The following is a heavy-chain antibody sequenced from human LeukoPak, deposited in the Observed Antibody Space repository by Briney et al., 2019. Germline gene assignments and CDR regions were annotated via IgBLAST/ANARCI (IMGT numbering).Heavy chain of an antibody. V-gene: IGHV3-23*01. Sequence: GGSLRLSCAASGFAFSTYAMSWVRQAPGKGLEWVSGIIGSGGSTYYADSVKGRFTISRDNSKNTLYLQMNSLRAEDTAIYYCAKAGCTNIVCYLNSWGQGTLVTVFS. CDR3: AKAGCTNIVCYLNS. CDR2: IIGSGGST. CDR1: GFAFSTYA. J-gene: IGHJ4*02. D-gene: IGHD2-8*01.